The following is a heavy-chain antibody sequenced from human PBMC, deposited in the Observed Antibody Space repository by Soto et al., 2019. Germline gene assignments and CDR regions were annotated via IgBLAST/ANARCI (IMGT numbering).Heavy chain of an antibody. Sequence: QVQLVQSGAEVRQPASSVKVSCKTSVDTFSSYAITWVRQAPGQGLEWIGGIVPTVDTSTYAQKFQGSVTITTDKFTNTVYMELSSLRSDDTAVYYCVRVVAIPGYPDNWGQGTLVTVSS. V-gene: IGHV1-69*05. CDR1: VDTFSSYA. CDR2: IVPTVDTS. J-gene: IGHJ4*02. CDR3: VRVVAIPGYPDN. D-gene: IGHD5-12*01.